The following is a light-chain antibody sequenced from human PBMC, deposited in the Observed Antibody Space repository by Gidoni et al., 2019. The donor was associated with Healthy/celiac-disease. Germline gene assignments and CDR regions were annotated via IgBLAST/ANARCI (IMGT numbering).Light chain of an antibody. V-gene: IGKV1-33*01. Sequence: DRQMTQSPSSLSASVGDRVTITCQASKDISNHLNWYQQKPGKAPKLLIYDASNLETGAPSRFSGSGSGTDFTFTISSLQPEDIATYYCQQYDNLALTFGGGTKVEIK. CDR3: QQYDNLALT. CDR1: KDISNH. CDR2: DAS. J-gene: IGKJ4*01.